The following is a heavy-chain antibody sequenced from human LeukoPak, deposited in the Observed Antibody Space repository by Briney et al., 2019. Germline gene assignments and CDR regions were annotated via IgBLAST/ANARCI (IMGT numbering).Heavy chain of an antibody. Sequence: SETLSLTCTVSGYSMSSGYYWGWIRQPPGKGLQWIGSIFHSGNSYYNPSLKSRVTISVDTSKNQFSLKVNSVTAADTAVYYCARGRPVRGVIISALDFWGQGTLVTVSS. D-gene: IGHD3-10*02. CDR2: IFHSGNS. CDR3: ARGRPVRGVIISALDF. V-gene: IGHV4-38-2*02. J-gene: IGHJ4*02. CDR1: GYSMSSGYY.